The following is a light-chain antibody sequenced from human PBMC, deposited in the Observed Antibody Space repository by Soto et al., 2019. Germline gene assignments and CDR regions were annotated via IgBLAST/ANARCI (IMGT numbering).Light chain of an antibody. CDR1: QSVSSN. CDR2: GAS. Sequence: EIVMTQSPATLSVSPGERATLSCRASQSVSSNLAWYQQKPGQAPRLLIYGASTRATGIPARFSGSGSGTEFTLPISSLQSEDFAVYYCQQYNNWLWTFGQGTKVEIK. J-gene: IGKJ1*01. CDR3: QQYNNWLWT. V-gene: IGKV3-15*01.